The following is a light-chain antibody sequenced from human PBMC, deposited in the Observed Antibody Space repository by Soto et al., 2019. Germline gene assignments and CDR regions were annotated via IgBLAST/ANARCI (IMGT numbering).Light chain of an antibody. V-gene: IGKV1-5*03. CDR2: ETS. CDR3: QQHNSYPLT. CDR1: QSISNW. Sequence: DLQMTQSPSTLSASVGDRVTITCRASQSISNWLAWYQQRPGKAPKLLIYETSSLESGVPSRFSGSGSGTEFTLTISSLQPDDFATYYCQQHNSYPLTFGPGTKVDI. J-gene: IGKJ3*01.